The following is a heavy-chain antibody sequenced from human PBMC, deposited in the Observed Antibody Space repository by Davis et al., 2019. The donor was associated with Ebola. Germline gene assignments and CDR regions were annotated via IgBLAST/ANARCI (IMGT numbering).Heavy chain of an antibody. CDR1: GGTFSSYA. V-gene: IGHV1-69*04. J-gene: IGHJ5*02. Sequence: SVKVSCKASGGTFSSYAISWVRQAPGQGLEWMGRIIPILGIANYAQKFQGRVTITADKSTSTAYMELSSLRSEDTAVYYCAREGSGYYFDNWFDPWGQGTLVTVSS. CDR3: AREGSGYYFDNWFDP. CDR2: IIPILGIA. D-gene: IGHD3-3*01.